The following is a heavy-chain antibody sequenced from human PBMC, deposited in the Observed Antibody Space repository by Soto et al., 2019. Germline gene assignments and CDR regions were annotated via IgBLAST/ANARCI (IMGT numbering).Heavy chain of an antibody. D-gene: IGHD3-22*01. CDR3: ARVYYYDSSGYNAGAFDI. CDR1: GFTFSSYE. Sequence: GGSPRLSCAASGFTFSSYERNWVRQAPGKGLEWVSYISSSGSTIYYADSVKGRFTISRDNAKNSLYLQMNSLRAEDTAVYYCARVYYYDSSGYNAGAFDIWGQGTMVTV. V-gene: IGHV3-48*03. J-gene: IGHJ3*02. CDR2: ISSSGSTI.